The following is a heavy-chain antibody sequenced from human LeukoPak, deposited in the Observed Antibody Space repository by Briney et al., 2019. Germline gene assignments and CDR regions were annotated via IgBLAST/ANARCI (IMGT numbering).Heavy chain of an antibody. CDR1: RFTFSTYA. CDR3: AKDTDYYGSGSDLDYFDY. CDR2: ISGSGGST. Sequence: PGRSLRLPCAASRFTFSTYAMSWVRQAPGKGLEWVSAISGSGGSTYYADSVKGRFTISRDNSKNTLYLQMNSLRAEDTAVYYCAKDTDYYGSGSDLDYFDYWGQGTLVTVSS. D-gene: IGHD3-10*01. V-gene: IGHV3-23*01. J-gene: IGHJ4*02.